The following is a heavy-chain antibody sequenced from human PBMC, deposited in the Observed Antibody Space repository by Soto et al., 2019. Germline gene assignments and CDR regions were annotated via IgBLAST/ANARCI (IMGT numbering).Heavy chain of an antibody. V-gene: IGHV3-13*01. CDR2: IGTAGDT. Sequence: GGSLRLSCAASGFTFSSYDMHWVRQATGKGLEWVSAIGTAGDTYYPGSVKGRFTISRENAKNSLYLQMNSLRAGDTAVYYCARASYCSSTSCPKENYYYYYYMDAWGKGTTVTVSS. CDR1: GFTFSSYD. J-gene: IGHJ6*03. CDR3: ARASYCSSTSCPKENYYYYYYMDA. D-gene: IGHD2-2*01.